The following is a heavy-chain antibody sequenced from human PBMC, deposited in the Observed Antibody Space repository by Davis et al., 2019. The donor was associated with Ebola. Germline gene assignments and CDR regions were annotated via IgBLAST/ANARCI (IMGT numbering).Heavy chain of an antibody. CDR3: AREEGGIVVVPAATGGWFDP. J-gene: IGHJ5*02. CDR1: GYTFTGYY. V-gene: IGHV1-2*02. CDR2: INPNSGGT. Sequence: ASVKVSCKASGYTFTGYYMHWVRQAPGQGLEWMGWINPNSGGTNYAQKFQGRVTMTRGTSISTAYMELSRLRSDDTAVYYCAREEGGIVVVPAATGGWFDPWGQGTLVTVSS. D-gene: IGHD2-2*01.